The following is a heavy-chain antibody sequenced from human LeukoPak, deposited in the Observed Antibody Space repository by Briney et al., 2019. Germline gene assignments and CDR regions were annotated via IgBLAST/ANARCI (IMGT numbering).Heavy chain of an antibody. CDR1: GGSISSTTYY. CDR3: ARHRHSHHYDY. J-gene: IGHJ4*02. D-gene: IGHD5-18*01. V-gene: IGHV4-39*01. CDR2: IYYSGST. Sequence: PSETLSLTCTVSGGSISSTTYYWGWIRQPPGKGLEWIGSIYYSGSTYYNPSLKSRVTISADTSNNQFSLKLTSVTAADTAVYYCARHRHSHHYDYWGQGTLVTVSS.